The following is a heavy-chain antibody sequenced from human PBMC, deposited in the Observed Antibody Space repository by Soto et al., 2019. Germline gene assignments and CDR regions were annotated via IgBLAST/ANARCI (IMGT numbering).Heavy chain of an antibody. CDR3: AKDDYDFWSGYKINWFDP. D-gene: IGHD3-3*01. J-gene: IGHJ5*02. Sequence: GGSLRLSCAASGFTFSSYAMSWVRQAPGKGLEWVSAISGSGGSTYYADSVKGRFTISRDNSKNTLYLQMNSLRAEDTAVYYCAKDDYDFWSGYKINWFDPWGQGTLVTVSS. V-gene: IGHV3-23*01. CDR2: ISGSGGST. CDR1: GFTFSSYA.